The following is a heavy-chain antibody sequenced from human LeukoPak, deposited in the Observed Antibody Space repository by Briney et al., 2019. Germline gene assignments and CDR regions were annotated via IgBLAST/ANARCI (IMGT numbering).Heavy chain of an antibody. CDR1: GFTFSGYS. Sequence: GGSLRLSCAASGFTFSGYSMNWVRQAPGKGLEWVSSIDSSGTYIYSADSVKGRFTISRDNAKNSLYLQLSDLRADDTAVYYCARSRFYFDYWGQGTLVTVSS. CDR3: ARSRFYFDY. J-gene: IGHJ4*02. CDR2: IDSSGTYI. V-gene: IGHV3-21*01.